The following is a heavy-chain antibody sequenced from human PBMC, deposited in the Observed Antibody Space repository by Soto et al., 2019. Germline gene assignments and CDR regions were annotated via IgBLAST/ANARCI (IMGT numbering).Heavy chain of an antibody. J-gene: IGHJ4*02. CDR3: ARGPSSLTRFDY. D-gene: IGHD2-2*01. Sequence: VQLVESGGGVVQPGRSLRLSCAASGFTFSSYAMHWVRQAPGKGLEWVAVISYDGSNKNYADSVKGRFTTSRDNSKNTLNLQVNSLRAEDTAVYYCARGPSSLTRFDYWGQGTLVTVSS. V-gene: IGHV3-30-3*01. CDR1: GFTFSSYA. CDR2: ISYDGSNK.